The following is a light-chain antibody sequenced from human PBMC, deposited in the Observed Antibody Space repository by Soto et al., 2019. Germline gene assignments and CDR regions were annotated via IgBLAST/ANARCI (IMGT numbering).Light chain of an antibody. CDR2: AAS. CDR3: QQSYSAPYT. V-gene: IGKV1-39*01. Sequence: DLQMTQSPSSLSASVGDRVTITCRASQSIYSSLNWYHQKPGKAPKLLIYAASNLQSGVPSRFSGSGSGKEFTLSISSLQPEDFATYYCQQSYSAPYTFGQGTKLEI. J-gene: IGKJ2*01. CDR1: QSIYSS.